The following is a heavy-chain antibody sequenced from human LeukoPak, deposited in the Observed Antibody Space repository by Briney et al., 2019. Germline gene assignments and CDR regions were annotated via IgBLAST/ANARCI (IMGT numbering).Heavy chain of an antibody. CDR2: IIPIFGTA. V-gene: IGHV1-69*05. CDR3: ARDSKAAADFDY. J-gene: IGHJ4*02. CDR1: GGTFSSYA. D-gene: IGHD6-13*01. Sequence: GASVKVSCKASGGTFSSYAISWVRQAPGQGLEWMGRIIPIFGTANYAQKFQGRVTITTDESTSTAYMELSSLRSEDTAVYYCARDSKAAADFDYWGQGTPVTVSS.